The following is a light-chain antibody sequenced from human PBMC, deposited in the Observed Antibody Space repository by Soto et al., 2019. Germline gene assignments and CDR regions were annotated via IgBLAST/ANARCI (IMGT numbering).Light chain of an antibody. CDR1: SSNIGNNY. J-gene: IGLJ2*01. CDR3: GTWDSSLSAV. Sequence: QSVLTQPPSVSAAPGQKVTISCSGSSSNIGNNYVSWYQQLPGTAPKLLIYDNNKRPSGIPDRFSGSKSGTSATLGITGRQTGDEADYYCGTWDSSLSAVFGGWTKLTVL. CDR2: DNN. V-gene: IGLV1-51*01.